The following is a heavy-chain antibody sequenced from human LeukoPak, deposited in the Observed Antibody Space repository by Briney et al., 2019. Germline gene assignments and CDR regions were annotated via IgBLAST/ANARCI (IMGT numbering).Heavy chain of an antibody. J-gene: IGHJ3*02. V-gene: IGHV4-34*09. CDR2: INHSGST. CDR1: GGSFSGYY. CDR3: AREASDSSGYYGGTPFDI. Sequence: TLSLTCAVYGGSFSGYYWSWIRQPPGKGLEWIGEINHSGSTNYNPSLKSRVTISVDTSKNQFSLKLSSVTAADTAVYYCAREASDSSGYYGGTPFDIWGQGTMVTVSS. D-gene: IGHD3-22*01.